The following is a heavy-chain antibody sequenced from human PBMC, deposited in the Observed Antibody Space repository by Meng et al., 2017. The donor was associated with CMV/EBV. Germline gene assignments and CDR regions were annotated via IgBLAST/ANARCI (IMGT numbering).Heavy chain of an antibody. CDR2: ISYDGSNK. CDR1: GFTFRSYA. J-gene: IGHJ5*02. V-gene: IGHV3-30-3*01. Sequence: QVQLVEAWGGVVQPGRSLGLSCAASGFTFRSYAMHWVRQGPGKGLEWVAVISYDGSNKYYADSVKGRFTISRDNSKNTLYLQMNSLRAEDTAVYYCAPGWFDPWGQGTLVTVSS. CDR3: APGWFDP.